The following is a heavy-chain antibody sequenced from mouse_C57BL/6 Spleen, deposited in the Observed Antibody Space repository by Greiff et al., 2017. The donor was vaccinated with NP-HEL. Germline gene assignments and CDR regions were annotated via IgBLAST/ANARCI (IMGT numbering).Heavy chain of an antibody. J-gene: IGHJ1*03. Sequence: VQLQQSGPGLVQPSQNLSITCTVSGFSLTSYNVHWVRQSPGKGLEWLGVIWSGGSTDYNAAFISRPSISKDNSKSQVFFKMNSLQADDTAIYYCARGTRSHWYFDVWGTGTTVTVSS. CDR2: IWSGGST. CDR1: GFSLTSYN. D-gene: IGHD1-1*01. CDR3: ARGTRSHWYFDV. V-gene: IGHV2-2*01.